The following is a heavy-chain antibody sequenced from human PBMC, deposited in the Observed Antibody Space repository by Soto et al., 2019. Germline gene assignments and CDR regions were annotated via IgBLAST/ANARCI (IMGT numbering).Heavy chain of an antibody. CDR3: LISVGGSGFHGVFGL. Sequence: EVQLVESGGDLVKPGGSLRLSCAASGLTFSNAWMNWVRQAPGRGLEWVGRIKSKTDGGTTDYAGPGKDRFTISRDDSYDTVYLQMTSLKIGDTAVYVCLISVGGSGFHGVFGLWGQGTMVSVSS. CDR2: IKSKTDGGTT. D-gene: IGHD3-10*01. J-gene: IGHJ3*01. CDR1: GLTFSNAW. V-gene: IGHV3-15*07.